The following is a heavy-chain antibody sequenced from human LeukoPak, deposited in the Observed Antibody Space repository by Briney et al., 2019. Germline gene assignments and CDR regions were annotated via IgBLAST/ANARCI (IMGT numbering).Heavy chain of an antibody. CDR2: IYYSGST. V-gene: IGHV4-61*01. D-gene: IGHD2-2*01. CDR1: GGSISSGCYY. CDR3: ARDCSSTSCHPR. Sequence: PSETLSLTCTVSGGSISSGCYYWSWIRQPPGKGLEWIGYIYYSGSTNYNPSLKSRVTISVDTSKNQFSLKLSSVTAADTAVYYCARDCSSTSCHPRWGQGTLVTVSS. J-gene: IGHJ4*02.